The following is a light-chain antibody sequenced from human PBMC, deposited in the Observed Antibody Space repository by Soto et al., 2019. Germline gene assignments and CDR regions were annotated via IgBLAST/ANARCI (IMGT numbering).Light chain of an antibody. V-gene: IGKV3-20*01. CDR3: QQYGSSGT. J-gene: IGKJ1*01. CDR2: GAS. Sequence: ESVLTQYPGTLSLSPGERATLSCRASQSVSSNYLAWYQQKPGQAPRLLIYGASNRATGIPDRFSGSGSGTDFTLTISRLEPEDFAVYYCQQYGSSGTFGQGTKVDIK. CDR1: QSVSSNY.